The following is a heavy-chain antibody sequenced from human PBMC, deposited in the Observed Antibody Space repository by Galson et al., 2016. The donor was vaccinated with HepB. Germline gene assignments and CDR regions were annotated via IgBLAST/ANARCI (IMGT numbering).Heavy chain of an antibody. Sequence: LYLTCTVSGGSISSGDYYWSWFLQPPGTGLEWLGYIYYRGSTYHSPSLKSRVTISVDTSKNQFSLKLNSVTAAAPAVYYCARGSAFGGVDNWGQGTLVTVSA. V-gene: IGHV4-30-4*01. J-gene: IGHJ4*02. CDR3: ARGSAFGGVDN. D-gene: IGHD3-16*01. CDR2: IYYRGST. CDR1: GGSISSGDYY.